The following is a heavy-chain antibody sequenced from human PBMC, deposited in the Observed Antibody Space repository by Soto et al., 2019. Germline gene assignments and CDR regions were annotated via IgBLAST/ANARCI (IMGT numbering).Heavy chain of an antibody. J-gene: IGHJ4*02. Sequence: QLQLQESGSGLVKPSQTLSLTCAVSGGSISSGGYSWGWIRQPPGKGLEWIGYIYHSGSTYYNPSLKRRVTISVDRSKNQFSRKLSSVTAADTAVYYCARAGGLGAVAVDYWGQGTLVTVSS. CDR1: GGSISSGGYS. D-gene: IGHD6-19*01. CDR2: IYHSGST. CDR3: ARAGGLGAVAVDY. V-gene: IGHV4-30-2*01.